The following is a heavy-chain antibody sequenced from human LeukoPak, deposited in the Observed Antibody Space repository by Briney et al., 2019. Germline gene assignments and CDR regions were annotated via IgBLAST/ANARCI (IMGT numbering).Heavy chain of an antibody. CDR1: GYTFTSYG. V-gene: IGHV1-18*01. CDR3: ARKVGSGWWYNWFDP. D-gene: IGHD6-19*01. CDR2: ISAYNGNT. J-gene: IGHJ5*02. Sequence: GASVKVSCKASGYTFTSYGISWVRQAPGQGLEWMGWISAYNGNTNYAQKFQGRVTMTTDTSTSTAYMELRSLRSDDTAVYYRARKVGSGWWYNWFDPWGQGTLVTVSS.